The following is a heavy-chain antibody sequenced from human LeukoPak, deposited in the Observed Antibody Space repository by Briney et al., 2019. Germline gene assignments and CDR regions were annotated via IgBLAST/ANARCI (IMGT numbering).Heavy chain of an antibody. D-gene: IGHD6-13*01. CDR2: ISGSGGST. Sequence: GGSLRLSCAASGFTFNNYAMSWVRQAPGKGLEWVSAISGSGGSTYYADSVKARFTISRDNSKNTLYLQMNSLRAEDTAVYYCAKDLSWSPDYWGQGTLVTVSS. V-gene: IGHV3-23*01. J-gene: IGHJ4*02. CDR3: AKDLSWSPDY. CDR1: GFTFNNYA.